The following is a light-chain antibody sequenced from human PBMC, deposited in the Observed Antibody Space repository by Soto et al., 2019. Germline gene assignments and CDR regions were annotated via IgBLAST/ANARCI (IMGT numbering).Light chain of an antibody. V-gene: IGLV2-23*01. CDR2: EGS. J-gene: IGLJ1*01. CDR3: FSYAASTTYV. CDR1: SSDVGSYDL. Sequence: QSVLTQPASVSGSPGQSITISCTGTSSDVGSYDLVSWYQHHPGKAPKLIIYEGSEPPSGVSNRFSGSKSGNTASLRISGLQAEDEAHYYCFSYAASTTYVVGVATKVTV.